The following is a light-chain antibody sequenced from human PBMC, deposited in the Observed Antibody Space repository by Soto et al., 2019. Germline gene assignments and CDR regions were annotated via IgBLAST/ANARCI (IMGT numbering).Light chain of an antibody. CDR1: QAITSY. Sequence: IQLTQSPSSLSASVGDRVTITCRASQAITSYLAWYQQKPGTAPKLLIYAASTLESGVPSRFSGSGSGTDFTLTIISLQPEDFATYYCQHHDSYPLTFGPGTKVDIK. V-gene: IGKV1-9*01. CDR3: QHHDSYPLT. CDR2: AAS. J-gene: IGKJ3*01.